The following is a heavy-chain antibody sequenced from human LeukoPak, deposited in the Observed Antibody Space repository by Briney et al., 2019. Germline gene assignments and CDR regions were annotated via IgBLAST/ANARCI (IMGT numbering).Heavy chain of an antibody. CDR3: ARLWCGAFQTSRFDY. V-gene: IGHV3-7*01. CDR2: IKHDGVEK. Sequence: GGSLRLSCVASGFTFSNYWMSWAREAPGKGLEWLANIKHDGVEKDYVDYVKGRFIISRDNAKNLLALQMYSLRAQGSAVHYWARLWCGAFQTSRFDYWGHGTLVTVSS. D-gene: IGHD3-10*01. CDR1: GFTFSNYW. J-gene: IGHJ4*01.